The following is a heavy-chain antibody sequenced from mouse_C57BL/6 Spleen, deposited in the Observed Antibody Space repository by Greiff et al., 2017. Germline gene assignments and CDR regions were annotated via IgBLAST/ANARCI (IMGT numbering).Heavy chain of an antibody. CDR2: IYPGDGDT. J-gene: IGHJ4*01. Sequence: VQLQQSGPELVKPGASVKISCKASGYAFSSSWMNWVKQRPGKGLEWIGRIYPGDGDTNYNGKFKGKATLTADKSSSTAYMQLSSLTSEDSAVYFCARYSNYAMDYWGQRTSVTVSS. CDR3: ARYSNYAMDY. CDR1: GYAFSSSW. D-gene: IGHD2-5*01. V-gene: IGHV1-82*01.